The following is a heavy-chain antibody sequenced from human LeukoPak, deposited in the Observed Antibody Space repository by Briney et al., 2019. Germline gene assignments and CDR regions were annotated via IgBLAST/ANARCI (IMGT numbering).Heavy chain of an antibody. V-gene: IGHV3-30*02. D-gene: IGHD2-2*01. CDR3: AKDAALLLYNWFDP. Sequence: GGSLRLSCAASGFTFSSYGMHWVRQAPGKGLEWVAFIRYDGSNKYYADSVKGRFTISRDNSKNTLYLQMNSLRAEDTAVYYCAKDAALLLYNWFDPWGQGTLITVSS. CDR1: GFTFSSYG. CDR2: IRYDGSNK. J-gene: IGHJ5*02.